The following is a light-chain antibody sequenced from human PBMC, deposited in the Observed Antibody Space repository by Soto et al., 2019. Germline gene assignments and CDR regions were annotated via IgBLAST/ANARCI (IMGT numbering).Light chain of an antibody. J-gene: IGKJ5*01. CDR2: DVS. Sequence: DLQMTQSPSTLSASVGDRVTITCRASQFVSSWLAWYQQKPGKAPNLLIYDVSILQSGVPSRFSGSGSGTEFTLTISSLQPDDLATYYCQQYRSDPVTFGQGTRLEIK. V-gene: IGKV1-5*01. CDR1: QFVSSW. CDR3: QQYRSDPVT.